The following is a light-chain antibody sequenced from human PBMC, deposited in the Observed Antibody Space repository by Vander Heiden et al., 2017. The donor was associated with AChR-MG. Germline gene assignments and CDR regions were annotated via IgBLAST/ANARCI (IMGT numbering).Light chain of an antibody. CDR1: QSVLYSSNNKTY. J-gene: IGKJ5*01. CDR2: WAS. Sequence: DIVMTQSPDSLAVSLGARATINCKSSQSVLYSSNNKTYLAWYQQKPGQPPKLLIYWASTRESGVPDRFSGSGSGTDFTLAISSLQAEDVAVYYCQQYYSTPITFGQGTRLEIK. V-gene: IGKV4-1*01. CDR3: QQYYSTPIT.